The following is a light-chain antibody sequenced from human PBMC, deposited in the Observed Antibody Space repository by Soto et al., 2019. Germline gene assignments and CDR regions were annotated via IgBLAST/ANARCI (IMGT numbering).Light chain of an antibody. Sequence: GHRVTITCPASRGISSYLAWYQQKPGKAPKLLIYAASTLQSGVPSRFSGSGSGTEFTLTISSLQPEDFATYYCQQFNSYPETFGQGTKVDIK. V-gene: IGKV1-9*01. CDR2: AAS. CDR3: QQFNSYPET. CDR1: RGISSY. J-gene: IGKJ1*01.